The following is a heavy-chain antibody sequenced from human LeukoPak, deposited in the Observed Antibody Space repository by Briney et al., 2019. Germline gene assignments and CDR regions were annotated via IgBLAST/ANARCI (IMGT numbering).Heavy chain of an antibody. CDR3: ARGPKDIVVVPAADY. V-gene: IGHV4-31*03. Sequence: SETLSLTCTVSGGSISSGGYSWSWIRQHPGKGLEWIGYIYYSGSTYYNPSLKSRVTISVDTSKNQFSLKLSSVTAADTAVYYCARGPKDIVVVPAADYWGQGTLVTVSS. D-gene: IGHD2-2*01. J-gene: IGHJ4*02. CDR2: IYYSGST. CDR1: GGSISSGGYS.